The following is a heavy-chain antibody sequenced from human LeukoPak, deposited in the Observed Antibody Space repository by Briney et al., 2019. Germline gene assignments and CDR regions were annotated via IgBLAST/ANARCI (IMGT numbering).Heavy chain of an antibody. J-gene: IGHJ4*02. CDR2: ITGDGTNK. CDR1: GFTFSSYE. D-gene: IGHD1-26*01. Sequence: GGSLRLSCAASGFTFSSYEMNWVRQAPGKGLEGVSYITGDGTNKSYADSVKGRFTISRDNAQNSLYLQLNSLRVDDTAIYYCAREVEWELPDYWGQGTLVTVSS. V-gene: IGHV3-48*03. CDR3: AREVEWELPDY.